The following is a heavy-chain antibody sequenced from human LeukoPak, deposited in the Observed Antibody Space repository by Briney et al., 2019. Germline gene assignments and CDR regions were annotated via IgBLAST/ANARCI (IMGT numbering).Heavy chain of an antibody. V-gene: IGHV3-30*02. Sequence: GGSLRLSCAASGFTFSSYGMHWVRQAPGKGLEWVAFIRYDGSNKYYADSVKGRFTISRDNSKNTLYLQMNSLRAEDTALYYCARDGARTYFGMDVWGEGTTVIVSS. CDR3: ARDGARTYFGMDV. J-gene: IGHJ6*01. CDR1: GFTFSSYG. CDR2: IRYDGSNK.